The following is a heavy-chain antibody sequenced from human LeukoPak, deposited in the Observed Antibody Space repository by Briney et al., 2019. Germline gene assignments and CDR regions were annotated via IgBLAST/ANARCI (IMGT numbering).Heavy chain of an antibody. J-gene: IGHJ4*02. CDR1: GFTFSSYD. V-gene: IGHV3-23*01. D-gene: IGHD5-18*01. CDR3: AKDLLPISYGGY. Sequence: GGSLRLSCAASGFTFSSYDMSWVRQAPGKGLAWVSAISGSGGSTYYADSVKGRFTISRDNSKNTLYLQMNSLRAEDTAVYYCAKDLLPISYGGYWGQGTLVTVSS. CDR2: ISGSGGST.